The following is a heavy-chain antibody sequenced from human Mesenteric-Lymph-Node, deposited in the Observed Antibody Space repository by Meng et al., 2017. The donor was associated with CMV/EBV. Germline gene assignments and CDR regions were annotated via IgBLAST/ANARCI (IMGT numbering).Heavy chain of an antibody. CDR2: IYSGGST. CDR3: ARDRADCSSTSCELDY. CDR1: GFTVSSNY. J-gene: IGHJ4*02. Sequence: GGSLRLSCAASGFTVSSNYMSWVRQAPGKGLEWDSVIYSGGSTYYADSVKGRFTISRDNSKNTLYLQMNSLRAEDTAVYYCARDRADCSSTSCELDYWGQGTLVTVSS. D-gene: IGHD2-2*01. V-gene: IGHV3-66*02.